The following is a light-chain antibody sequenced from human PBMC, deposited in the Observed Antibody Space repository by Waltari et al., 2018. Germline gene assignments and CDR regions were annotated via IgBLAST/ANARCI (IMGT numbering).Light chain of an antibody. CDR3: QQYYSYPRT. CDR1: QGISSY. V-gene: IGKV1-8*01. Sequence: AIRMTQSPSSLSASTGDRVTITCRASQGISSYLASYQQKPGKAPKLLIYAASTLQSGVPSRFSGSGSGTDFTLTISCLQSEDFATYYCQQYYSYPRTFGPGTKVDIK. CDR2: AAS. J-gene: IGKJ3*01.